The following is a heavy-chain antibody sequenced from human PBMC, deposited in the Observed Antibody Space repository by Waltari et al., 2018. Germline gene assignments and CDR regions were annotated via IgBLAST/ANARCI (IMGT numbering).Heavy chain of an antibody. V-gene: IGHV3-23*01. Sequence: EVQLLGSGGGLVQPGGSLRLSWPASGLTFINYAMNWVRQAPGKGLEWVSLSSGSGGTTYYADSVKGRFTISRDNSKNTLYVQMNSLRAEDTAVYYCAKGTSSPDYWGQGTLVTVSS. CDR1: GLTFINYA. CDR3: AKGTSSPDY. D-gene: IGHD2-2*01. J-gene: IGHJ4*02. CDR2: SSGSGGTT.